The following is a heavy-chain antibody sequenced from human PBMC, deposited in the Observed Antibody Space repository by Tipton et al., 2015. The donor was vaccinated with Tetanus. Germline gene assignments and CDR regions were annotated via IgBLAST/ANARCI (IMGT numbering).Heavy chain of an antibody. CDR2: ISYSGST. J-gene: IGHJ6*02. CDR1: GASVSRSNYH. Sequence: LRLSCTVSGASVSRSNYHWGWIRQPPGKGLEWIGSISYSGSTYHNPSLKSRVAISVDTSKNQFSLKLSSVTAADTAIYYCARHAHGYGALLAGERFYYYGMDVWGQGTTVTVSS. D-gene: IGHD5-18*01. CDR3: ARHAHGYGALLAGERFYYYGMDV. V-gene: IGHV4-39*01.